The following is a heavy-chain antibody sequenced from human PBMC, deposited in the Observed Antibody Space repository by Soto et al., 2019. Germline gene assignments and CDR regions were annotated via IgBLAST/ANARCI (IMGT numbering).Heavy chain of an antibody. J-gene: IGHJ4*02. CDR1: GGSISSGDYY. V-gene: IGHV4-30-4*01. Sequence: QVQLQESGPGLVKPSQTLSLTCTVSGGSISSGDYYWSWIRQPPGKGLVWIGYIYYSGSTYYNPSLKSRVTISVDTSKNQFSLKLSSVTAADTAVYYCARGRDSSSWYATDFDYWGQGTLVTVSS. D-gene: IGHD6-13*01. CDR2: IYYSGST. CDR3: ARGRDSSSWYATDFDY.